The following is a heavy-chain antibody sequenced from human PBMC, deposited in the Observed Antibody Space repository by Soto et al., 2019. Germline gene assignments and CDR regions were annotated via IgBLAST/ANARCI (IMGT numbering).Heavy chain of an antibody. CDR1: GGSFSGYY. D-gene: IGHD3-10*01. CDR2: INHSGST. V-gene: IGHV4-34*01. Sequence: PSETLSLTCAVYGGSFSGYYWSWIRQPPGKGLEWIGEINHSGSTNYNPSLKSLVTISVDTSKNQFSLKLSSVTAADTAVYYCARGSDMDKDRAVKGYYFMDVWGQGTTVT. J-gene: IGHJ6*03. CDR3: ARGSDMDKDRAVKGYYFMDV.